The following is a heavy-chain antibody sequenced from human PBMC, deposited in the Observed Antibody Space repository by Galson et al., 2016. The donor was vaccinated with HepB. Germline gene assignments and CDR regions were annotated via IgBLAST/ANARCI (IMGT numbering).Heavy chain of an antibody. Sequence: TLSLTCSVSGATISNGGYYWSWIRQHPGKGLEWIGYIYYSGNTYYNPSLKSRVLISVDTSKNHVSLKLSSVTAADTAVHYCARTDDLFYGMDVWGQGTTVSVSS. J-gene: IGHJ6*02. CDR3: ARTDDLFYGMDV. D-gene: IGHD2-21*01. CDR1: GATISNGGYY. CDR2: IYYSGNT. V-gene: IGHV4-31*03.